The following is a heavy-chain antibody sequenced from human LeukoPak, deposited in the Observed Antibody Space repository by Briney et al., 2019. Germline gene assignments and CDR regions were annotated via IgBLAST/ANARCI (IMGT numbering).Heavy chain of an antibody. V-gene: IGHV3-74*01. J-gene: IGHJ4*02. CDR1: GFTFSSYW. CDR3: ATHFDADY. CDR2: INSDGSST. D-gene: IGHD3-9*01. Sequence: PGGSLRLSCAASGFTFSSYWMHWVRQSPGKGLVWVSGINSDGSSTSYADSVKGRFTISRDNAKNTVYLQMSSLRAEDTAVYYCATHFDADYWGQGTLVTVSS.